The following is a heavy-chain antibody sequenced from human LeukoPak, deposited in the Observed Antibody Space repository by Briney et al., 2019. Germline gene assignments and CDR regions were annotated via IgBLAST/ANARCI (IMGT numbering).Heavy chain of an antibody. CDR1: GFTLSNYA. V-gene: IGHV3-23*01. Sequence: GGSLRLSCAASGFTLSNYAMSRVRQGPGKGLEWVSAISVSGNTYHADSVTGRFTISRDSSKNTLYLQMNSLRAGDAAVYYCAKAPVTTCSGAYCYPFDYWSQGTLVTVSS. D-gene: IGHD2-15*01. CDR2: ISVSGNT. J-gene: IGHJ4*02. CDR3: AKAPVTTCSGAYCYPFDY.